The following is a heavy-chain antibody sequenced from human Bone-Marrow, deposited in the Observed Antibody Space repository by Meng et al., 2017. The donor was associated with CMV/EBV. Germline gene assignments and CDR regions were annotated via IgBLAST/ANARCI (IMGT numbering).Heavy chain of an antibody. J-gene: IGHJ6*02. CDR3: ARVVPAAMYYYYYGMDV. D-gene: IGHD2-2*01. V-gene: IGHV3-48*04. CDR1: GFTFSSYT. CDR2: ISNSGSAK. Sequence: GESLKISCAASGFTFSSYTMNWVRQAPGKGLEWVSYISNSGSAKYYADSLRGRFTISRDNAKNSLYLQMNSLRADDTAVYYCARVVPAAMYYYYYGMDVWGQGTTVTVSS.